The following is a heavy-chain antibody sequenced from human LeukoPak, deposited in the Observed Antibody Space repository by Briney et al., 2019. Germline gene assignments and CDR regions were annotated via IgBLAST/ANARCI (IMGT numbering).Heavy chain of an antibody. CDR1: GGSFSGYY. D-gene: IGHD1-7*01. V-gene: IGHV4-34*01. J-gene: IGHJ5*02. Sequence: SETLSLTCAVYGGSFSGYYWSWIRQPPGKGLEWIGEINHSGSTNYNPSLKSRVTISVDTSKNQFSLKLSSVTAADTAVYYCGSSFAVRITGTSGWFDPWGQGTLVTVSS. CDR3: GSSFAVRITGTSGWFDP. CDR2: INHSGST.